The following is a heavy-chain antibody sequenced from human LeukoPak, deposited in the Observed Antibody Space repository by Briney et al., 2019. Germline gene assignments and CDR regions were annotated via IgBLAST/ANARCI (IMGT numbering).Heavy chain of an antibody. V-gene: IGHV1-18*01. CDR3: ARDLYYDSSGYLHWYFDL. CDR1: GYTFTSYG. J-gene: IGHJ2*01. Sequence: ASVKVSCKASGYTFTSYGISWVRQAPGQGLEWMGWISAYNGNTNYAQKLQGRVTMTTDTFTSTAYMELRSLRSDDTAVYYCARDLYYDSSGYLHWYFDLWGRGTLVTVSS. CDR2: ISAYNGNT. D-gene: IGHD3-22*01.